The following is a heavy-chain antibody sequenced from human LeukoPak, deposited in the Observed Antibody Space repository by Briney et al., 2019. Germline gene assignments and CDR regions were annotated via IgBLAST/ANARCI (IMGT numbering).Heavy chain of an antibody. CDR3: ARSYRAHQTFYSSHFFDY. CDR2: INHFGRT. J-gene: IGHJ4*02. D-gene: IGHD5-18*01. CDR1: GGSFSGYY. V-gene: IGHV4-34*01. Sequence: NSSETLSLTCAVYGGSFSGYYWNWIRQPLGKGLEWIGEINHFGRTKYNPSLKSRVTISGDTSKNQFSLKINSLTAADTAVYYCARSYRAHQTFYSSHFFDYRGQGTLVTVSS.